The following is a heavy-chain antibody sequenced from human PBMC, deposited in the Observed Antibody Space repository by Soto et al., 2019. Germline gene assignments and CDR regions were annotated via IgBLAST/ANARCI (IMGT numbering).Heavy chain of an antibody. CDR1: GFTFSDNL. J-gene: IGHJ3*01. CDR3: ARDIQSVGPRANDAFDV. CDR2: LNPDTGNT. D-gene: IGHD5-18*01. Sequence: VQGVQSRAELKKPGASVNISCTASGFTFSDNLINWVRQVPGQGLEWMGWLNPDTGNTRYSETFQGRVTISRHPSASIAYLELSGLENEDTALYFCARDIQSVGPRANDAFDVWGQGTMITVSS. V-gene: IGHV1-3*01.